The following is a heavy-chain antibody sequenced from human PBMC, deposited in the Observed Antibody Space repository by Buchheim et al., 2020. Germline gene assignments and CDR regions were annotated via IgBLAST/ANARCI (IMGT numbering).Heavy chain of an antibody. V-gene: IGHV3-48*03. Sequence: EVQLVESGGGLVQPGGSLRLSCAASGFTFSSYEMNWVRQAPGKGLEWVSYISSSGSTIYYADSVKGRFTISRDNAKKSLYLQMNSLRAEDTAVYYCARAPYSSSSKPFDYWGQGTL. CDR3: ARAPYSSSSKPFDY. CDR1: GFTFSSYE. CDR2: ISSSGSTI. J-gene: IGHJ4*02. D-gene: IGHD6-6*01.